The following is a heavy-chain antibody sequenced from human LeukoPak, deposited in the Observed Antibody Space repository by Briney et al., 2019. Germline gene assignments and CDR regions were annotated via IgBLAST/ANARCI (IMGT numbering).Heavy chain of an antibody. V-gene: IGHV4-30-2*01. CDR3: ARAPMVRGANWFDP. CDR1: GGSISSGGYS. CDR2: IYHSGST. J-gene: IGHJ5*02. Sequence: SETLSLTCAVSGGSISSGGYSWSWIRQPPGKGLEWIGYIYHSGSTYYNPSLKSRVTISVDRSKTQFSLKLSSVTAADTAVYYCARAPMVRGANWFDPWGQGTLVTVSS. D-gene: IGHD3-10*01.